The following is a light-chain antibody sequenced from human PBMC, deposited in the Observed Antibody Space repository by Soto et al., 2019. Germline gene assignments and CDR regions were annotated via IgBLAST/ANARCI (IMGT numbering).Light chain of an antibody. J-gene: IGKJ5*01. CDR2: GAS. CDR1: QSVSSSY. V-gene: IGKV3-20*01. Sequence: EVVLTQSPGTLSLSPGERATLSCRASQSVSSSYLAWYQQKPDQAPRLLIYGASSRATGIPDRFSGSGSGTDFTLTISRLEPEDFAMYYCQQYGSSPPITFGQGTRLEI. CDR3: QQYGSSPPIT.